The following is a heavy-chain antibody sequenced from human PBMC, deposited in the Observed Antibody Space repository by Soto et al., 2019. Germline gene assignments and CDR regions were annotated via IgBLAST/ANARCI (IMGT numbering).Heavy chain of an antibody. CDR2: ISNDESKK. CDR1: GFTFSTYA. V-gene: IGHV3-30-3*01. CDR3: ARSIAVAGLDY. Sequence: QVQLVEAGGGVVQPGRSLRLSCAASGFTFSTYAVHWVRQAPGKGLEWVSVISNDESKKYCADSVKGRFIISRDNSNNTVYLQMNSLRAEDTAVYYCARSIAVAGLDYWGPGTLVTVSS. D-gene: IGHD6-19*01. J-gene: IGHJ4*02.